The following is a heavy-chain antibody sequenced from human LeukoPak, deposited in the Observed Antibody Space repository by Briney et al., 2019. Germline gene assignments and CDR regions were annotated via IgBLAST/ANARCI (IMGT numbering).Heavy chain of an antibody. Sequence: GASVKVSCKASGYTFTSYYMHWVRQAPGQGLEWMGWINPNSGGTNYAQKFQGRVTMTRDTSISTAYMELSRLRSDDTAVCYCARDRVGATPTNWFDPWGQGTLVTVSS. V-gene: IGHV1-2*02. CDR1: GYTFTSYY. CDR2: INPNSGGT. D-gene: IGHD1-26*01. CDR3: ARDRVGATPTNWFDP. J-gene: IGHJ5*02.